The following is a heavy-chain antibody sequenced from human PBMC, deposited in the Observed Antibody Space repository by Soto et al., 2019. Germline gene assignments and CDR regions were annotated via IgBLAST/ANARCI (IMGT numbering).Heavy chain of an antibody. J-gene: IGHJ6*02. CDR3: ATFTVTTLNYYYYGMDV. CDR1: GFTVSSNY. D-gene: IGHD4-17*01. Sequence: PGGSLRLSCAASGFTVSSNYMSWVRQAPGKGLEWVSVIYSGGPTYYADSVKGRFTISRDNSKNTLYLQMNSLRAEDTAVYYCATFTVTTLNYYYYGMDVWGQGTTVTGSS. CDR2: IYSGGPT. V-gene: IGHV3-66*01.